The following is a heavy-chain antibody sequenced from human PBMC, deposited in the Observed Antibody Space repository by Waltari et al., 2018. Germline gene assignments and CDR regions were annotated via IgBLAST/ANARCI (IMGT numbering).Heavy chain of an antibody. Sequence: QVQLQESGPGLVKPSETLSLTCAVSGYSISTDYYWVWIRQPPGKGLEWIGNIHHSGRTYDNPSLKSRVSISLDTSKNQFSLELSSLTADDTAVYYCARGQGYWGQGTLVTVSS. J-gene: IGHJ4*02. V-gene: IGHV4-38-2*01. CDR1: GYSISTDYY. CDR2: IHHSGRT. CDR3: ARGQGY.